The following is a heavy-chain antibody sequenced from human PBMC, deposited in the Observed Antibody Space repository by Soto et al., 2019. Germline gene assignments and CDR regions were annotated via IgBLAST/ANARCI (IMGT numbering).Heavy chain of an antibody. Sequence: PSETVSLTCAVSGGSISSSNWWSWVRQPPGKGLEWIGEIYHSGSTNYNPSLKSRVTISVDKSKNQFSLKLSSVTAADTAVYYCARVLGWLWLVKNETNNWFYPWGQGTLVTVSS. CDR2: IYHSGST. CDR3: ARVLGWLWLVKNETNNWFYP. J-gene: IGHJ5*02. V-gene: IGHV4-4*02. CDR1: GGSISSSNW. D-gene: IGHD6-19*01.